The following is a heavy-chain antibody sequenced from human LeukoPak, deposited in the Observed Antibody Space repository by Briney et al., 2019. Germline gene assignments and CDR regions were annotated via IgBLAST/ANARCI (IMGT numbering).Heavy chain of an antibody. J-gene: IGHJ5*02. CDR3: ARGVQGPLGDWFDP. V-gene: IGHV1-2*02. D-gene: IGHD1-1*01. CDR1: GYTFTDYY. Sequence: ASVKVSCKASGYTFTDYYMHWVRQAPGQGFEWMGWINPNSGDTNYAQKFQGRVTMTRDTSISTAHMELSRLRSDDTAVYYCARGVQGPLGDWFDPWGQGTLVTVSS. CDR2: INPNSGDT.